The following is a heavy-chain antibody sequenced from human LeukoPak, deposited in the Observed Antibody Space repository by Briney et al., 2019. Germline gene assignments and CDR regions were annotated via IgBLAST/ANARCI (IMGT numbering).Heavy chain of an antibody. D-gene: IGHD1-7*01. Sequence: SVKVSCKASGGAFSSYAISWVRQAPGQGLEWMGGIIPIFGTANYAQKFQGRVTITADESTSTAYMELSSLRSEDTAVYYCARDRYNWNYPWYFDLWGRGTLVTVSS. CDR1: GGAFSSYA. CDR3: ARDRYNWNYPWYFDL. J-gene: IGHJ2*01. CDR2: IIPIFGTA. V-gene: IGHV1-69*13.